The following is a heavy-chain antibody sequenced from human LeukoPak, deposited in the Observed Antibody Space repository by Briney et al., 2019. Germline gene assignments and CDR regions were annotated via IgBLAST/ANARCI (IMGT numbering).Heavy chain of an antibody. Sequence: ASVKVSCKASGYTFTGYYMHWVRQAPGQGLEWMGWINPNSGGTNYAQKFQGWVTMTRDTSISTAYMELSRLRSDDTAVYYCARGRITMVRGVIIPPDYWGQGTLVTVSS. J-gene: IGHJ4*02. CDR3: ARGRITMVRGVIIPPDY. D-gene: IGHD3-10*01. CDR1: GYTFTGYY. V-gene: IGHV1-2*04. CDR2: INPNSGGT.